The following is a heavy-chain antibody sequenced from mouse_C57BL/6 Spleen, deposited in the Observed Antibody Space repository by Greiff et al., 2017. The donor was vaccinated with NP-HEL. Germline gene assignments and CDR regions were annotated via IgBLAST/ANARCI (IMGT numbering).Heavy chain of an antibody. CDR2: INPNYGTT. D-gene: IGHD1-1*01. V-gene: IGHV1-39*01. J-gene: IGHJ4*01. CDR1: GYSFTDYN. Sequence: EVQLQQSGPELVKPGASVKISCKASGYSFTDYNMTWVKQSNGKSLEWIGVINPNYGTTSYNQKFKGKATLTVDQSSSTAYMQLNSLTSEDSAVYDCARAGTTVVAPYARDYWGQGTSVTVSS. CDR3: ARAGTTVVAPYARDY.